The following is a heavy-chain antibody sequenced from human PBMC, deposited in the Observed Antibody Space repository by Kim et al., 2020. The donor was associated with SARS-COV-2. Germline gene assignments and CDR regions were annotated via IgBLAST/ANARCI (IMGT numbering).Heavy chain of an antibody. CDR2: INPFSGDT. J-gene: IGHJ6*02. CDR3: AKSLRSLAYGSGPYNAMDV. D-gene: IGHD3-10*01. V-gene: IGHV1-46*01. Sequence: ASVKVSCKASGYTFSTYYLHWVRQAPGQGLEWVGIINPFSGDTNYARRFQGRVIVTRDRSTSTVYMDLSSLTSEDTAVYYCAKSLRSLAYGSGPYNAMDVWSQGTTVIVSS. CDR1: GYTFSTYY.